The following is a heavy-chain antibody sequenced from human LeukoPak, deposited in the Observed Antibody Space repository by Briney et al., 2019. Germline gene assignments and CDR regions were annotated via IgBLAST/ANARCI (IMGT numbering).Heavy chain of an antibody. CDR3: ARGVFEGPFDY. Sequence: GGSPRLSCAASGFTFSSYAMSWVRQAPGKGLEWVAVIWYDGTNKYYADSVKGRFTISRDNSKNTLYLQMNTLRAEDTAVYYCARGVFEGPFDYWGQGTLVTVSS. D-gene: IGHD6-13*01. V-gene: IGHV3-33*08. CDR1: GFTFSSYA. CDR2: IWYDGTNK. J-gene: IGHJ4*02.